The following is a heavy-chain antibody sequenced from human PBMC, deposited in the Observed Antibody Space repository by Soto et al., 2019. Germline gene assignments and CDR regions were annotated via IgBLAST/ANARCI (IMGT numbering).Heavy chain of an antibody. Sequence: ASVKVSCKASGYTFTPHHMHWVRQAPGQGPEWMGIFNPSDGSTNYAQKFQGRVTMTRNTSISTAYMELSSLRSEDTAVYYCARVAYSYGYYAYDIWGQGTMVTVSS. CDR3: ARVAYSYGYYAYDI. CDR1: GYTFTPHH. D-gene: IGHD5-18*01. CDR2: FNPSDGST. J-gene: IGHJ3*02. V-gene: IGHV1-46*01.